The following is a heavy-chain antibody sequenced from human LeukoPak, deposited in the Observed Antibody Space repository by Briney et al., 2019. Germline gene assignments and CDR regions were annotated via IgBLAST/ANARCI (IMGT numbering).Heavy chain of an antibody. V-gene: IGHV3-30*02. Sequence: PGGSLRLSCAASGFTFSSYGMHWVRQAPGKGLEWVAFIRYDGSNKYYADSVKGRFTISRDNSKNTLYLQMNSLRAEDTAVYYCAKRGSYCSGGSCHLNWFDPWGQGTLVTVSS. CDR1: GFTFSSYG. J-gene: IGHJ5*02. D-gene: IGHD2-15*01. CDR3: AKRGSYCSGGSCHLNWFDP. CDR2: IRYDGSNK.